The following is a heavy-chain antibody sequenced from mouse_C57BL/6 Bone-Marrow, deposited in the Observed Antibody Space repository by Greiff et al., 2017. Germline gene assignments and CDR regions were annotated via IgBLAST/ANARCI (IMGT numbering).Heavy chain of an antibody. CDR1: GYSITSGYY. J-gene: IGHJ2*01. CDR3: EKGLPTVVATDY. D-gene: IGHD1-1*01. CDR2: ISYDGSN. V-gene: IGHV3-6*01. Sequence: DVKLVESGPGLVKPSQSLSLTCSVTGYSITSGYYWNWIRQFPGNKLEWMGYISYDGSNNYNPSLKNRISITRDTSKNQLFLKLNSVTTEDTATYYCEKGLPTVVATDYWGQGTTRTVSS.